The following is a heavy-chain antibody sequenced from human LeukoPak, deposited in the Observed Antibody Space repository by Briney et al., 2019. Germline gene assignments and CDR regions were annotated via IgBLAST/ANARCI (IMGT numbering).Heavy chain of an antibody. CDR1: GFTFSSSS. V-gene: IGHV3-53*01. Sequence: GGSLRLSCAASGFTFSSSSMNWVRQAPGKGLEWVSVIHTGGTTHYADSVKGRFTISKDNSNNTVYLQMNSVGVEDTAVYYCARVWFGYFFQWGQGALVTVSS. J-gene: IGHJ4*02. CDR2: IHTGGTT. D-gene: IGHD3-10*01. CDR3: ARVWFGYFFQ.